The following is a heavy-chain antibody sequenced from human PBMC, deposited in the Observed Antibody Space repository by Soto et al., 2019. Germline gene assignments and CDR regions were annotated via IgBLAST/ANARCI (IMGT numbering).Heavy chain of an antibody. J-gene: IGHJ4*02. CDR3: ARDGHDYGDYSFDY. V-gene: IGHV4-59*01. D-gene: IGHD4-17*01. Sequence: QVQLQESGPGLVKPSETLSLTCTVSGGSISSYYWSWIRQPPGKGLEWIGYIYYSGSTNYNPSLKSRVTLSVDTSQNQFPLKLSSVTAADTAVYYCARDGHDYGDYSFDYWGQGTLVTVSS. CDR2: IYYSGST. CDR1: GGSISSYY.